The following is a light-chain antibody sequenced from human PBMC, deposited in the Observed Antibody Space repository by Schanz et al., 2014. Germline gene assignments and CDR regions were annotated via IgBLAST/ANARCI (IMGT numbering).Light chain of an antibody. CDR3: QQLDSYPLT. J-gene: IGKJ3*01. CDR2: AAS. Sequence: IQLTQSPSPLSASVGDSVTITCRASQGIGSYLAWYQQKPGKAPQLLIYAASTLQSGVPSRFGGSGSGTDFTLTISSLQPEDFATYYCQQLDSYPLTFGPGTKVDFK. V-gene: IGKV1-9*01. CDR1: QGIGSY.